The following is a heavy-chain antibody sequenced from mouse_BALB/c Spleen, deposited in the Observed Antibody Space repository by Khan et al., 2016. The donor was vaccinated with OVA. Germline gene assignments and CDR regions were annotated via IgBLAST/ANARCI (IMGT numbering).Heavy chain of an antibody. Sequence: QVQLKESGPGLVAPSQSLSITCTVSGSASTNYGVSWARQTPGKGLEWVGVIWSDGKTNYHSSLKSRLTITRYSSKIQVLLKLNSLQTDYTATYYCAIIFYYYDWFAYWSQGTLVTVSA. CDR1: GSASTNYG. CDR3: AIIFYYYDWFAY. V-gene: IGHV2-3*01. D-gene: IGHD2-4*01. CDR2: IWSDGKT. J-gene: IGHJ3*01.